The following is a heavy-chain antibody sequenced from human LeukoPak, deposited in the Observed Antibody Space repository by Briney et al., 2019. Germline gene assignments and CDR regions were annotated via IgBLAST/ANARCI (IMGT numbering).Heavy chain of an antibody. V-gene: IGHV4-34*01. CDR2: INHSGST. D-gene: IGHD6-6*01. J-gene: IGHJ5*02. CDR3: ARGRIAARWFDP. CDR1: GGSFSGYY. Sequence: SEALSLTCAVYGGSFSGYYWSWIRQPPGKGLEWIGEINHSGSTDYNPSLKSRVTISVDTSKNQFSLKLSSVTAADTAVYYCARGRIAARWFDPRGQGTLVTVSS.